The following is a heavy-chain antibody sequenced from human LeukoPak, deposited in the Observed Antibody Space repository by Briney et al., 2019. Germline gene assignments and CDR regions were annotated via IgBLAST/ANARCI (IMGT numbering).Heavy chain of an antibody. D-gene: IGHD6-13*01. Sequence: SVKVSCKASGGTFSSYAISWVRQAPGQGLEWMGGIIPIFGTANYAQKFQGRVTITADESTSTAYMELSSLRSEDTAVYYCARSSPRGIAAAGTLVGWGQGTLVTVSS. CDR3: ARSSPRGIAAAGTLVG. V-gene: IGHV1-69*13. J-gene: IGHJ4*02. CDR1: GGTFSSYA. CDR2: IIPIFGTA.